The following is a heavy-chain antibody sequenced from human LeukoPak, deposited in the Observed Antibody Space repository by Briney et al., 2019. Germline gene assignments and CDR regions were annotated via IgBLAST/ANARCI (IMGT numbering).Heavy chain of an antibody. J-gene: IGHJ6*02. CDR3: ARDRQSSSWYVLNYYYGMDV. Sequence: ASVKVSCKASGYTLTSYGISWVRQAPGQGLEWMGWISAYNGNTNYAQKLQGRVTMTTDTSTSTAYMELRSLRSDDTAVYYCARDRQSSSWYVLNYYYGMDVWGQGTTVTVSS. CDR1: GYTLTSYG. V-gene: IGHV1-18*01. D-gene: IGHD6-13*01. CDR2: ISAYNGNT.